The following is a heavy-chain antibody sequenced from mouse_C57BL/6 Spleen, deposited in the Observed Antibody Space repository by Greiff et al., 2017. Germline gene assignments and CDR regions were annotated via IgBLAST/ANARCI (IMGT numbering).Heavy chain of an antibody. Sequence: EVQLQESGPGLVKPSQSLSLTCSVTGYSITSGYYWNWIRQFPGNKLEWMGYISYDGSNNYNPSLKNRISITRDTSKNQFFLKLNSVTTEDTATYYCARNYYGSRETWFAYWGQGTLVTVSA. CDR2: ISYDGSN. CDR1: GYSITSGYY. CDR3: ARNYYGSRETWFAY. D-gene: IGHD1-1*01. J-gene: IGHJ3*01. V-gene: IGHV3-6*01.